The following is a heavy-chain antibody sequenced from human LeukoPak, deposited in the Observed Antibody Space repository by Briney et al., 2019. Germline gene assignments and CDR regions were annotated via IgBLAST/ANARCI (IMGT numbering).Heavy chain of an antibody. CDR1: GFTFSSYS. D-gene: IGHD2-15*01. V-gene: IGHV3-48*01. Sequence: GGSLRLSCAASGFTFSSYSMNWVRQAPGKGLEWVSYISSSSSTIYYADSVKGRFAISRDNAKNSLYLQMNSLRAEGTAVYYCARGICSGGSCLYYYYYYMDVWGKGTTVTVSS. CDR2: ISSSSSTI. CDR3: ARGICSGGSCLYYYYYYMDV. J-gene: IGHJ6*03.